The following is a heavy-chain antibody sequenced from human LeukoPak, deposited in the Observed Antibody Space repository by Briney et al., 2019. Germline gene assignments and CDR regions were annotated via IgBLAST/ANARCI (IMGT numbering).Heavy chain of an antibody. CDR2: ISAAGATT. CDR3: AQTVVTPVEYYFDY. D-gene: IGHD2-21*02. V-gene: IGHV3-23*01. J-gene: IGHJ4*02. Sequence: GGSLRLSCAGSGFSFRTYAMHWVRQAPGKGLEWVSGISAAGATTHYADSVKGRFTISRDNSKNTLYLQMNSLRAEDTAVYYCAQTVVTPVEYYFDYWGQGTLVTVSS. CDR1: GFSFRTYA.